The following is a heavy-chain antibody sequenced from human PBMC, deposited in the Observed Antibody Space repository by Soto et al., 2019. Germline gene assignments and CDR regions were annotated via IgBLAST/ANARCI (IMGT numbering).Heavy chain of an antibody. Sequence: GSLRLSCAVSGLTLSSYSMSWVRQTPGKGLEWVAAITATGDRTYYADSVTGRFAISRDNSRETHYLQMTSLRAEDTAMYYCATMNGYFEYWGQGTPVTVSS. CDR2: ITATGDRT. V-gene: IGHV3-23*01. CDR3: ATMNGYFEY. D-gene: IGHD3-22*01. J-gene: IGHJ4*02. CDR1: GLTLSSYS.